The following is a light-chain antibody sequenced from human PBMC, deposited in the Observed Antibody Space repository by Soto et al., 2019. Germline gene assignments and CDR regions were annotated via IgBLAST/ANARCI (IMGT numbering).Light chain of an antibody. CDR2: AAS. CDR3: LQHKTYPRT. Sequence: DIQMTQSPSSLSASVGDRVTIACRASQSISSYLNWYQHKPGKAPKLLIYAASSLQSGVPSRFSGSGSGTDFTLTISSLQPEDSATYYCLQHKTYPRTFGQGTKVDIK. V-gene: IGKV1-39*01. CDR1: QSISSY. J-gene: IGKJ1*01.